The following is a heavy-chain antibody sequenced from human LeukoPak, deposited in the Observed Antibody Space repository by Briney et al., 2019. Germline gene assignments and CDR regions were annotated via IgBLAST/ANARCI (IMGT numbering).Heavy chain of an antibody. CDR1: GYTFTGYY. Sequence: ASVKVSCKASGYTFTGYYMHWVRQTPGQGLEWMGGINPNSGGTNYAQKFQGRVTMTRDTSISTAYMELSRLRSDDTAVYYCARDRRSIAARPDYYYYMDVWGKGTTVTVSS. J-gene: IGHJ6*03. V-gene: IGHV1-2*02. CDR2: INPNSGGT. CDR3: ARDRRSIAARPDYYYYMDV. D-gene: IGHD6-6*01.